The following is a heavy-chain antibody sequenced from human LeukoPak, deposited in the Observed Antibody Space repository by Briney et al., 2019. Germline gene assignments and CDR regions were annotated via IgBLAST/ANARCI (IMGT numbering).Heavy chain of an antibody. CDR3: ARDIAVAGDAFDI. Sequence: GGSLRLSCAASGFTFSSYGMNWVRQAPGKGLEWVSSISSSSSYIYYADSVKGRFTISRDNAKNSLYLQMNSLRAEDTAVYYCARDIAVAGDAFDIWGQGTMVTVSS. CDR2: ISSSSSYI. J-gene: IGHJ3*02. D-gene: IGHD6-19*01. V-gene: IGHV3-21*01. CDR1: GFTFSSYG.